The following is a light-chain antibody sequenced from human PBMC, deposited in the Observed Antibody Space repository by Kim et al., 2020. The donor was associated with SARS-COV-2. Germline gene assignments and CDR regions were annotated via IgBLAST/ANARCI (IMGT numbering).Light chain of an antibody. Sequence: SYELTQPPSVSVVPGKTARITCGGNNIGSKSVQWYQQKPGQAPVVVIKDDSDRPSGIPERFSGSNSGNTATLTISRVEAGDEADYYCQVWDTPSDHFVFG. CDR1: NIGSKS. J-gene: IGLJ1*01. CDR2: DDS. V-gene: IGLV3-21*04. CDR3: QVWDTPSDHFV.